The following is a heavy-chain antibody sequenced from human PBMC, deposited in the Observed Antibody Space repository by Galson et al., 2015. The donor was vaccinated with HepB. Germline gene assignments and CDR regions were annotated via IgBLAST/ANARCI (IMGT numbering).Heavy chain of an antibody. D-gene: IGHD4-17*01. J-gene: IGHJ4*02. V-gene: IGHV3-30*18. Sequence: SLRLSCAASGFTFSSYGMHWVRQAPGKGLEWVAVISYDGSNKYYVDSVKGRFTISRDNSKNTLYLQMNSLRAEDTAVYYCAKALNDYGDYVGYWGQGTLVTVSS. CDR2: ISYDGSNK. CDR3: AKALNDYGDYVGY. CDR1: GFTFSSYG.